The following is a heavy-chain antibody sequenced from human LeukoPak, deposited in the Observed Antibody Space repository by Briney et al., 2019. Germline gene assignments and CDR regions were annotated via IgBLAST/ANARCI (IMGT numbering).Heavy chain of an antibody. D-gene: IGHD5-24*01. Sequence: GGSLRLSCAASGFTFSSYAMHWVRQAPGKGLEWVAVISYDGSNKYYADSVKGRFTISRDNSKNTLYLQMNSLRAEDTAVYYCARVAILRRDGYNYFDYWGQGTLVTVSS. CDR2: ISYDGSNK. V-gene: IGHV3-30-3*01. CDR1: GFTFSSYA. CDR3: ARVAILRRDGYNYFDY. J-gene: IGHJ4*02.